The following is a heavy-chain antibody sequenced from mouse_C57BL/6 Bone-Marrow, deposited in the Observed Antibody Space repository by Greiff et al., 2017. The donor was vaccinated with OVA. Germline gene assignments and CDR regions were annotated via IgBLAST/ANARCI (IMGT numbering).Heavy chain of an antibody. V-gene: IGHV5-2*01. J-gene: IGHJ2*01. CDR2: INSDGGST. CDR3: ERQGRRRRYFDY. Sequence: EVQGVESGGGLVQPGESLKLSCESNEYEFPSHDMSWVHKTPEKRLELVAAINSDGGSTYYHDTMQRRSIISRDNTKKTLYLQMSSLRSEDTALYYCERQGRRRRYFDYWGQGTTLTVSS. CDR1: EYEFPSHD. D-gene: IGHD2-12*01.